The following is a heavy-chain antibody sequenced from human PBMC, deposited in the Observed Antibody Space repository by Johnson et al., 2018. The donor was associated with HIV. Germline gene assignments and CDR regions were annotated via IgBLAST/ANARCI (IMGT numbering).Heavy chain of an antibody. CDR2: ISYDGSNK. CDR1: GFTFSSYA. Sequence: QVQLVESGGGLVQPGGSLRLSCAASGFTFSSYAMHWVRQAPGKGLEWVALISYDGSNKYYGDSVKGRFTISRDSYKNTLYLQMNSLRPEDTAVYYCARDGRDLVTRGSFDVWGQGTVVTVSS. CDR3: ARDGRDLVTRGSFDV. D-gene: IGHD3-9*01. J-gene: IGHJ3*01. V-gene: IGHV3-30*14.